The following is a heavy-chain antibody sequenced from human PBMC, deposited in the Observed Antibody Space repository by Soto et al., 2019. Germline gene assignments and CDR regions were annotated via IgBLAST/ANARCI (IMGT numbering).Heavy chain of an antibody. CDR1: GFIFSQYS. CDR2: ISRNSGNM. J-gene: IGHJ4*02. CDR3: TRDGHESNDYLSALGY. V-gene: IGHV3-48*01. D-gene: IGHD3-3*01. Sequence: GGSLRLSCAGSGFIFSQYSMNWVRQAPGKGLEWVSYISRNSGNMYYADSVKGRFTVSRDNVRNSLFLQMSSLRAGDTAVYYCTRDGHESNDYLSALGYWGQGTLVTVSS.